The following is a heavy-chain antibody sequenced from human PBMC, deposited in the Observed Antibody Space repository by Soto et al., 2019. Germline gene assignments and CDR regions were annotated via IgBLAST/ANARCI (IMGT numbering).Heavy chain of an antibody. D-gene: IGHD5-12*01. Sequence: PGGSLRLSCAASGFTFSDYYMTWIRQAPGKGLEWVSYISSGTTYTYFADSAKGRFTISRDNAKNSLYLQMNSLKAEDTAVYYRARQDATTVGYFDYWGQGSLVTVSS. CDR3: ARQDATTVGYFDY. V-gene: IGHV3-11*06. CDR1: GFTFSDYY. CDR2: ISSGTTYT. J-gene: IGHJ4*02.